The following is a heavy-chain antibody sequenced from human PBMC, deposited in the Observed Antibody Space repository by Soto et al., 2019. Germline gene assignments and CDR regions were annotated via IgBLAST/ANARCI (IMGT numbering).Heavy chain of an antibody. CDR3: AREGYYYHRSGYYSRFDP. Sequence: PSETLSLTCTVSGGSISSYYWSWIRQPAGKGLEWIGRIYTSGSTNYNPSLKSRVTMSVDTSKNQFSLKLSSVTAADTAVYYCAREGYYYHRSGYYSRFDPWGQGTLVTVS. D-gene: IGHD3-22*01. CDR2: IYTSGST. J-gene: IGHJ5*02. V-gene: IGHV4-4*07. CDR1: GGSISSYY.